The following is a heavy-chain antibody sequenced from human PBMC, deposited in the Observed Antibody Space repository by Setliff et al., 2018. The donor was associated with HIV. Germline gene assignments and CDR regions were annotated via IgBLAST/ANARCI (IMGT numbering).Heavy chain of an antibody. D-gene: IGHD3-10*01. J-gene: IGHJ4*01. V-gene: IGHV4-39*01. Sequence: SETLSLTCTVSGGSISSSNYYWGWIRQPPGKGLEWIGSMYYTGVTYYNPSLKSRVSISVDTSKTQFSLKLTSVTAADTAVYYRAALPLRSVREKQSGNGYWGQGTLVTVSS. CDR2: MYYTGVT. CDR1: GGSISSSNYY. CDR3: AALPLRSVREKQSGNGY.